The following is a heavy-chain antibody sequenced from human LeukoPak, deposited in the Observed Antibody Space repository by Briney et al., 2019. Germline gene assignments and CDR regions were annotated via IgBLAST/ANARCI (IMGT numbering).Heavy chain of an antibody. J-gene: IGHJ4*02. CDR1: GFTFHNYD. D-gene: IGHD1-26*01. CDR3: AKDRIVGRSRHFDY. Sequence: GSLRLSCATSGFTFHNYDMHWVRQAPGKGLEWVAFIQFDGSNKYYADSVKGRFTISRDNSKNTLFLQMNSLRGEDTAVYYCAKDRIVGRSRHFDYWGQGTLVTVSS. CDR2: IQFDGSNK. V-gene: IGHV3-30*02.